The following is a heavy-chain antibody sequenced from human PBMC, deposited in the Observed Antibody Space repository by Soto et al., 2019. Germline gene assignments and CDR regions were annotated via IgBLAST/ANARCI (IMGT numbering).Heavy chain of an antibody. CDR3: ARGVNGYYYVAY. V-gene: IGHV3-74*01. CDR2: INRDGSRT. CDR1: GFISSSYW. J-gene: IGHJ4*02. Sequence: EVQLVESGGNVLQPGGSLRLSCAASGFISSSYWMHWVRQAPGKGLVWVSRINRDGSRTDYADSVKGRFAVSRDNAKNTVLLQMNSLRADATAVYYCARGVNGYYYVAYWGKGTLVTVSS. D-gene: IGHD2-8*01.